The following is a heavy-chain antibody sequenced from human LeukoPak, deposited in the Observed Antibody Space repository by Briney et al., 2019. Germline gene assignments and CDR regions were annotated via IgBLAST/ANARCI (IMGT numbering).Heavy chain of an antibody. D-gene: IGHD2-2*01. Sequence: PSETLSLTCTVSGGSISSYYWSWIRQPPGKGLEWIGYIYYSGSTNYNPSLKSRVTISVDTSKNQFSLKLSSVTAADTAVYYCARGVVPAANLLDYWGQGTLVTVSS. CDR3: ARGVVPAANLLDY. V-gene: IGHV4-59*01. J-gene: IGHJ4*02. CDR1: GGSISSYY. CDR2: IYYSGST.